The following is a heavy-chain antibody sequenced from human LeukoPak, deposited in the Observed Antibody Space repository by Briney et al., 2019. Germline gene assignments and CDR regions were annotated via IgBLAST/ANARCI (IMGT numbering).Heavy chain of an antibody. Sequence: GESLNISCKGSGYMFTRYWIGWMRQVPGKGLEWLGLIYPGDSDTRYSPSFQGQVTFSMDMSINTAYLQWGGLKASDTAIYYCVRFGLTSSLDYWGQGTLVTVSS. CDR3: VRFGLTSSLDY. V-gene: IGHV5-51*01. J-gene: IGHJ4*02. CDR2: IYPGDSDT. CDR1: GYMFTRYW. D-gene: IGHD6-13*01.